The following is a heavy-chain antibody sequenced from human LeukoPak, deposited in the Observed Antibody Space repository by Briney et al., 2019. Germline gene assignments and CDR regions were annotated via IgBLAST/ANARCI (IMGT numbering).Heavy chain of an antibody. CDR3: ARGDYYDSSGYYRFDY. V-gene: IGHV1-18*01. Sequence: ASVKVSCKASGYTFTSYGISWVRQAPGQGLEWMGWISAYNGNTNYAQKLQGRVTMTTDTSTSTAYMELRGLRSDDTAVYYCARGDYYDSSGYYRFDYWGQGTLVTVSS. J-gene: IGHJ4*02. CDR1: GYTFTSYG. CDR2: ISAYNGNT. D-gene: IGHD3-22*01.